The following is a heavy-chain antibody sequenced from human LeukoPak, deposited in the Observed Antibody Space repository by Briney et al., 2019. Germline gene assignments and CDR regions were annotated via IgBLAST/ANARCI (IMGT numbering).Heavy chain of an antibody. V-gene: IGHV4-61*02. CDR2: IYTSGST. D-gene: IGHD6-19*01. CDR3: AAMDSSGWYVVY. CDR1: GGSISSGGYY. Sequence: SETLSLTCTVSGGSISSGGYYWSWIRQPAGTGLEWIGRIYTSGSTNYNPSLKSRVTISVDTSKNQFSLKLSSVTAADTAVYYCAAMDSSGWYVVYWGQGTLVTVSS. J-gene: IGHJ4*02.